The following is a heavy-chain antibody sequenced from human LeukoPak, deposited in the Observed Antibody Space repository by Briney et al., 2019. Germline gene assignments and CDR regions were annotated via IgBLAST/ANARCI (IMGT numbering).Heavy chain of an antibody. Sequence: GGSLRLSCAASGFTFSSYSMNWVRQAPGKGLEWVSSISSSSSYIYYAGSVKGRFTISRDNAKNSLYLQMNSLRAEDTAVYYCARDPPYDYVWGSYRYFDYWGQGTLVTVSS. CDR3: ARDPPYDYVWGSYRYFDY. CDR1: GFTFSSYS. V-gene: IGHV3-21*01. J-gene: IGHJ4*02. CDR2: ISSSSSYI. D-gene: IGHD3-16*02.